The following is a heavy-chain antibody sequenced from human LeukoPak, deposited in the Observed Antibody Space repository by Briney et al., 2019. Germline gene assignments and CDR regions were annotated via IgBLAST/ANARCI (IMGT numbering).Heavy chain of an antibody. CDR2: ISKSGDNT. CDR3: ARHWL. J-gene: IGHJ4*02. Sequence: GGSLTLFCGVYGFTFSVYDIGWARHPPGKGLEWVSTISKSGDNTYYADSVRGRFTISRDNSKNTLYLQMNNLRVDDVAVYYCARHWLWGQGTLVTVSS. CDR1: GFTFSVYD. V-gene: IGHV3-23*01. D-gene: IGHD5-12*01.